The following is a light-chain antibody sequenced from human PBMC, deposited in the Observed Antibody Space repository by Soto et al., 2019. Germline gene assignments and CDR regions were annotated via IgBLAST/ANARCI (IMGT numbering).Light chain of an antibody. J-gene: IGKJ1*01. CDR3: QQYGSSSWT. Sequence: EIVLTQSPGTMFLSXGERATLIGRARWSVGRKYLTWSQRKLRHAPRLXXYPPSNRANGIPPRFSGSGSGTDFTLTISSREPDDFAVYYCQQYGSSSWTFGQGTKVDIK. V-gene: IGKV3-20*01. CDR2: PPS. CDR1: WSVGRKY.